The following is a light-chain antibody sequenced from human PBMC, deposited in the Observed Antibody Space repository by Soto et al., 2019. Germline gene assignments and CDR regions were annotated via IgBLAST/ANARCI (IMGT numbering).Light chain of an antibody. CDR1: RSNIGPNA. CDR2: NNN. J-gene: IGLJ1*01. V-gene: IGLV1-44*01. Sequence: QSVLTQPPSASATPGQRVSISCSGTRSNIGPNAVNWYQQLPGTAPRLLIYNNNQRPSGVPDRFSGSKSGTSASLAISDLQSEDEATYFCADWADSLHVLYVFGTGTKLTVL. CDR3: ADWADSLHVLYV.